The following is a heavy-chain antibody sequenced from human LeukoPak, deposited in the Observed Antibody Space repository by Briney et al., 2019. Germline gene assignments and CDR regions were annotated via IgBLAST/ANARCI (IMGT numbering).Heavy chain of an antibody. V-gene: IGHV3-48*03. Sequence: GGSLRLSCAASGSTFSSYEMNWVRQAPGKGLEWVSCISSSGSTIYYADSVKGRFTISRDNAKNSLYLQMNSLRAEDTAVYYCARDGDFWSGYRSIDYWGQGTLVTVSS. J-gene: IGHJ4*02. D-gene: IGHD3-3*01. CDR2: ISSSGSTI. CDR3: ARDGDFWSGYRSIDY. CDR1: GSTFSSYE.